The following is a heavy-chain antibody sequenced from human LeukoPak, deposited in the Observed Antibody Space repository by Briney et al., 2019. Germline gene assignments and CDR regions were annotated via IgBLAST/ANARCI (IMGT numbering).Heavy chain of an antibody. Sequence: GGSLRLSCAASGFTFSSFTMNWVRQAPWKWLEWVSSISSSSDYIYYADSVKGRFTISRDNAKNSLYLQMNSLRAEDTAVYYCARDSYNWNDGGADYWGQGTLVTVSS. CDR2: ISSSSDYI. D-gene: IGHD1-20*01. J-gene: IGHJ4*02. CDR3: ARDSYNWNDGGADY. V-gene: IGHV3-21*01. CDR1: GFTFSSFT.